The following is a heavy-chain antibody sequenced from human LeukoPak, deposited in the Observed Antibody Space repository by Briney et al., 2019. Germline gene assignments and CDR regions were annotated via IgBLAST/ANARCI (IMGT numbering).Heavy chain of an antibody. CDR1: GGSMGGYY. Sequence: SETLSLTCTVPGGSMGGYYWSWIRQPAGKRLEWIGRIYSNGIPTYNPSLQSRITMTIDTSRNQFSLRMTSMTAADAAVYFCARDRGSSWEFWGRGTLVPVSS. V-gene: IGHV4-4*07. J-gene: IGHJ4*02. CDR2: IYSNGIP. D-gene: IGHD6-13*01. CDR3: ARDRGSSWEF.